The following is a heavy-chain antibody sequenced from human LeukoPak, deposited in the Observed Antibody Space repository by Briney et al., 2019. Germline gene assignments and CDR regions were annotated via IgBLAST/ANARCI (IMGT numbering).Heavy chain of an antibody. CDR2: IKPNNGDT. CDR3: ARGYNSGYEY. D-gene: IGHD1-14*01. Sequence: ASVKVSSKASGYTFTAFHLHWVRQAPGQGLEWMGRIKPNNGDTSYAQKSQGRVTMTRDTSLSTIYMELNSLRSDDTAVYYCARGYNSGYEYWGQGTLVTVSS. CDR1: GYTFTAFH. J-gene: IGHJ4*02. V-gene: IGHV1-2*06.